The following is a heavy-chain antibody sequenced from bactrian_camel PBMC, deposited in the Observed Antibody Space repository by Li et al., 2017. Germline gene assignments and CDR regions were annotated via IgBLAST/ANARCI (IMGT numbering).Heavy chain of an antibody. D-gene: IGHD5*01. V-gene: IGHV3S40*01. CDR2: IYIDSGEI. J-gene: IGHJ4*01. CDR1: GSTVTSNY. Sequence: QLVESGGGSVQAGGSLRLSCAVSGSTVTSNYMGWFRQVPGKEREGVAAIYIDSGEINYAESVRGRFTISQDNAKNTVYLQLNDLRPEDSGMYFCAARAGYGMGCRADEKDYNYWGQGTQVTVS. CDR3: AARAGYGMGCRADEKDYNY.